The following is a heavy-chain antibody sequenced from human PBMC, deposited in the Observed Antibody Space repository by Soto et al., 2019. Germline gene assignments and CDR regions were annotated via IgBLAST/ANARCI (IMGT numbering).Heavy chain of an antibody. D-gene: IGHD3-10*01. V-gene: IGHV3-23*01. Sequence: PGGCLRLSCAASGFTFSSYSMTWVRQAPGKGLEWVSGISDSGGNTWYADSVKGRFTISRDNSKNTLFLQMNSLRAEATAVSFFSQWSGFGDAWGPGALVKVSS. CDR1: GFTFSSYS. J-gene: IGHJ5*02. CDR2: ISDSGGNT. CDR3: SQWSGFGDA.